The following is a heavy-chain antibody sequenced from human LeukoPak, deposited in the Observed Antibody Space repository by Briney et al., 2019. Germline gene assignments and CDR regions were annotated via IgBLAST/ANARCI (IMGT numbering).Heavy chain of an antibody. CDR1: GFTFSSYG. Sequence: GGSLRLSCAASGFTFSSYGMSWVRQTPGKGLERVSAVSSSGGGTYYADSVKGRFTISRDNSKNTLYLQMNSLRVDDTAVYYCAKDPQPYDFWSGYGFGARDYWGQGILVTVSS. CDR2: VSSSGGGT. CDR3: AKDPQPYDFWSGYGFGARDY. J-gene: IGHJ4*02. D-gene: IGHD3-3*01. V-gene: IGHV3-23*01.